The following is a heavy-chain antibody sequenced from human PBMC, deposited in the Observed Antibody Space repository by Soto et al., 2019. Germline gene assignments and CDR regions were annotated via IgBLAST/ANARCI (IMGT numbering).Heavy chain of an antibody. V-gene: IGHV4-39*01. CDR1: GYSVSSSDYY. CDR3: APLTVSLSGPYGIHV. CDR2: MFYSGLT. Sequence: PSETLSLTCSVSGYSVSSSDYYWAWIRQPPGKGLEWIGSMFYSGLTYYNPSLKSRVTLSVDTSKNQFSVRLNSVTAADTAVYYCAPLTVSLSGPYGIHVRGQETTVTVS. D-gene: IGHD2-15*01. J-gene: IGHJ6*02.